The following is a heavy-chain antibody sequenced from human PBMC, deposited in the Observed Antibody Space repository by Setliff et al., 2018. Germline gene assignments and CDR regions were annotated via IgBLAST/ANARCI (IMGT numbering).Heavy chain of an antibody. CDR2: IWGDGGTK. V-gene: IGHV3-33*08. CDR3: ARTCGGSGCYAGLES. D-gene: IGHD2-15*01. CDR1: GFTFSTYR. J-gene: IGHJ4*02. Sequence: GGSLRLSCAASGFTFSTYRMHWVRQAPGKGLEWVAVIWGDGGTKYHADSVKGRFTISRDNSKNTLYLQMNSLRPEDTAVYYCARTCGGSGCYAGLESWGQGTPVTVSS.